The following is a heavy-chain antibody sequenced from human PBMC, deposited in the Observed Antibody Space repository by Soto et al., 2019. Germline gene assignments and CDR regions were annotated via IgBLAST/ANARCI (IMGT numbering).Heavy chain of an antibody. D-gene: IGHD6-13*01. Sequence: SVKVSCKASGCIFSNYAITWVRQAPGQGPEWMGGIIPKFGASNYAQKFQGRVTITADESTTTAYMELSSLRSEDSAVYYCARGSFSSGSHTYYHHGMEVWGQGTMVSVSS. J-gene: IGHJ6*01. CDR3: ARGSFSSGSHTYYHHGMEV. V-gene: IGHV1-69*13. CDR2: IIPKFGAS. CDR1: GCIFSNYA.